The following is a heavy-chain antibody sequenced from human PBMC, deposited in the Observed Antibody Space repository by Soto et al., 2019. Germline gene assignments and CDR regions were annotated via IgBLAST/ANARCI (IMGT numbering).Heavy chain of an antibody. J-gene: IGHJ6*02. V-gene: IGHV3-30*18. CDR1: GFPFSTYA. CDR3: AKDRPSGSRPYYYGMDV. CDR2: ISYDGSNK. D-gene: IGHD1-26*01. Sequence: GGSLRLSCAASGFPFSTYAMSWVRQAPGKGLEWVAVISYDGSNKYYADSVKGRFTISRDNSKNTLYLQMNSLRAEDTAVYYCAKDRPSGSRPYYYGMDVWGQGTTVTVSS.